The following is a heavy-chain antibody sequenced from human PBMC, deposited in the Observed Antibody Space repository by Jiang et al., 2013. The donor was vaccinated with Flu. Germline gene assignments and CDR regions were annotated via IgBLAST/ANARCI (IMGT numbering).Heavy chain of an antibody. V-gene: IGHV4-59*01. Sequence: GSGLVKPSETLSLTCTVSGGSISSYYWSWIRQPPGKRLEWIGYIYYSGSTNYNPSLKSRVTISVDTSKNQFSLKLSSVTAADTAVYYCARSYSSSASAAFDYWGQGTLVTVSS. D-gene: IGHD6-13*01. CDR1: GGSISSYY. CDR2: IYYSGST. J-gene: IGHJ4*02. CDR3: ARSYSSSASAAFDY.